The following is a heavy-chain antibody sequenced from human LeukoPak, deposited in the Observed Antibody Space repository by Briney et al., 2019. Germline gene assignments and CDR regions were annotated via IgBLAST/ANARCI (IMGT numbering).Heavy chain of an antibody. CDR3: ARGIMNGDYARSYYYYGMDV. J-gene: IGHJ6*02. D-gene: IGHD4-17*01. Sequence: GGSLRLSCAASGFTFSSYGMHWVRQAPGKGLEWVAVIWYDGSNKYYADSVKGRFTISRDNSKNTLYLQMNSLRAEDTAVYYCARGIMNGDYARSYYYYGMDVWGQGTTVTVSS. CDR2: IWYDGSNK. CDR1: GFTFSSYG. V-gene: IGHV3-33*01.